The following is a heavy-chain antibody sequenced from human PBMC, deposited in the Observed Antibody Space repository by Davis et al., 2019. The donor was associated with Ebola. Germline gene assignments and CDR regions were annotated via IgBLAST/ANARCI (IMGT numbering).Heavy chain of an antibody. J-gene: IGHJ4*02. CDR1: GVSISRHY. CDR3: ASQYNWNYDY. CDR2: VYYTGST. Sequence: PGGSLRLSCTVSGVSISRHYWNWIRQPPGKGLEWIGYVYYTGSTNYNPSLKSRATLSEDTSKNQFSLKVSSVTAADTAVYYCASQYNWNYDYWGQGTLVTVSS. D-gene: IGHD1-7*01. V-gene: IGHV4-59*08.